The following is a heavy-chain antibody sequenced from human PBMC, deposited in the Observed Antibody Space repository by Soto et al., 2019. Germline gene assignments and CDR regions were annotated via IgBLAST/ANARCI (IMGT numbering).Heavy chain of an antibody. CDR1: GFTFSSYS. Sequence: GGSLRLSCAASGFTFSSYSMNWVRQAPGKGLEWVSSISSSSSYIYYADSVKGRFTISRDNAKNSLYLQMNSLRAEDTAVYYSARDKLRYRYFDYWGQGTLVNVSS. CDR2: ISSSSSYI. D-gene: IGHD1-20*01. J-gene: IGHJ4*02. CDR3: ARDKLRYRYFDY. V-gene: IGHV3-21*01.